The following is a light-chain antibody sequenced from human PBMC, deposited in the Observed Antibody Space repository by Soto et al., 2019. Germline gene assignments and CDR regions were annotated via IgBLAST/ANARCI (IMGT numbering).Light chain of an antibody. V-gene: IGLV2-14*01. Sequence: QSALTQPASVSGSPGQSITISCTGTSSDVGGYNYVSWYQQHPGKAPKLMIYEVSNRPSGVSNRFSGSKSGNTASLTISWLQAEDEADYYCSSYTGSSPYVFGTGTKLTVL. CDR1: SSDVGGYNY. J-gene: IGLJ1*01. CDR3: SSYTGSSPYV. CDR2: EVS.